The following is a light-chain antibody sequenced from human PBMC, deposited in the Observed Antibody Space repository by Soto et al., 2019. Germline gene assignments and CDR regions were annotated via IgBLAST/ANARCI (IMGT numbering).Light chain of an antibody. CDR2: WAS. V-gene: IGKV4-1*01. J-gene: IGKJ4*01. CDR3: QQYYTIPLT. Sequence: EIVMTQSPDSLALSLGETATINCNSSQGLLYRSNNEDYLAWYQQKPGQAPKLLIYWASTRESGVPERFSGSGSGTDFTLTSNRLQAEDVAVYYCQQYYTIPLTFGGGTKV. CDR1: QGLLYRSNNEDY.